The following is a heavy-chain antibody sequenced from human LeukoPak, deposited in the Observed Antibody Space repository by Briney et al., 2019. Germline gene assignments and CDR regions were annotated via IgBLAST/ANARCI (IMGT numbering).Heavy chain of an antibody. Sequence: GASVKVSCKASGYTFTSYGISWVRQAPGQGLEWMGWISAYNGNTNYAQKLQGRVTMTTDTSTSTAYMELRSLRSDDTAVYYCARVRTLVVVAATYYFDYWGQGTLVTVSS. J-gene: IGHJ4*02. V-gene: IGHV1-18*01. D-gene: IGHD2-15*01. CDR1: GYTFTSYG. CDR3: ARVRTLVVVAATYYFDY. CDR2: ISAYNGNT.